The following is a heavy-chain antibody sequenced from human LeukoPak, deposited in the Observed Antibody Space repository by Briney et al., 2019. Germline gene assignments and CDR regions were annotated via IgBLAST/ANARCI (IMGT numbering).Heavy chain of an antibody. J-gene: IGHJ4*02. Sequence: SETLSLTCTVSGGSISSSSYYWGWIRQPPGKGLEWIGSIYYSGSTYYNPSLKSRVTISVDTSKNQFSLKLSSVTAADTAVYYCARHPAAMVRGVMGALDYWGQGTLVTVSS. CDR3: ARHPAAMVRGVMGALDY. V-gene: IGHV4-39*01. CDR1: GGSISSSSYY. D-gene: IGHD3-10*01. CDR2: IYYSGST.